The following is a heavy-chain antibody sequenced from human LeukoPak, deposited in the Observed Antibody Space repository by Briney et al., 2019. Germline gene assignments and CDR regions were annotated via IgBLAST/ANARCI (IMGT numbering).Heavy chain of an antibody. V-gene: IGHV3-30-3*01. CDR2: ILHDGSNK. Sequence: GGSLRLSCAASGFTFSSYAIHWVRQAPGKGLEWVTVILHDGSNKYYADSVKGRFTISRDNSKNTLYLQMNSLRPEDTAVYYCARGDYGAXXSFDIWGQGTMVTVSS. CDR1: GFTFSSYA. D-gene: IGHD4-17*01. CDR3: ARGDYGAXXSFDI. J-gene: IGHJ3*02.